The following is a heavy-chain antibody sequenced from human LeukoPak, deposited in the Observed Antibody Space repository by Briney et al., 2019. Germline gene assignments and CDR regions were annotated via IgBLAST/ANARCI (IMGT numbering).Heavy chain of an antibody. CDR2: ISTTGDIT. CDR3: TTPYPGRYFDWLSRTTTYYFEY. D-gene: IGHD3-9*01. V-gene: IGHV3-23*01. J-gene: IGHJ4*02. CDR1: GFTFSTYA. Sequence: PGGSLRLSCAASGFTFSTYAMAWVRQAPGKGLEWVSSISTTGDITYFADSVRGRFTISRDNSKNTLYLQMNSLKTEDTAVYYCTTPYPGRYFDWLSRTTTYYFEYWGQGTLVTVSS.